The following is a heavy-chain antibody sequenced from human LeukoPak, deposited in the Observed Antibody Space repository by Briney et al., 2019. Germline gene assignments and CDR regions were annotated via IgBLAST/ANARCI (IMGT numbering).Heavy chain of an antibody. CDR1: GFTVSSNY. CDR2: IYSGGST. J-gene: IGHJ6*02. CDR3: ARHMVATLYYYYGMDV. Sequence: GGSLRLSCAASGFTVSSNYMSWVRQAPGKGLEWVSVIYSGGSTYYADSVKGRFTISRDNSKNTLYLQMNSLRAEDTAVYYCARHMVATLYYYYGMDVWGQGTTVTVSS. V-gene: IGHV3-53*01. D-gene: IGHD5-12*01.